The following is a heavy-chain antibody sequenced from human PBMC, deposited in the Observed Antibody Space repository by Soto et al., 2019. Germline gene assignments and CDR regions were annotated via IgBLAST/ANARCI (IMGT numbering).Heavy chain of an antibody. Sequence: ASVKVSCKASGYTFVDYALHWVRQAPGQGLEWVGWMNPKTGNIKSSHKFEDRVSITRDTATSTAYMRLRGLRSEDTAVYFCAREAVVAENWFDPWGQGTLVTVSS. CDR3: AREAVVAENWFDP. V-gene: IGHV1-3*01. CDR1: GYTFVDYA. J-gene: IGHJ5*02. CDR2: MNPKTGNI. D-gene: IGHD3-22*01.